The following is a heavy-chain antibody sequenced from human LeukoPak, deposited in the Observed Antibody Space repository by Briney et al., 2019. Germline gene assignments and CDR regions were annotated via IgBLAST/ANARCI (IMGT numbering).Heavy chain of an antibody. CDR2: IYYSGST. CDR3: ARDMAAGEGNNWFDP. D-gene: IGHD6-13*01. J-gene: IGHJ5*02. V-gene: IGHV4-39*07. CDR1: GGSISSSSYY. Sequence: AETLSLTCTVSGGSISSSSYYWGWLRQPPGKGLEWFGSIYYSGSTYYNPSLKSRVTISVDTSKNQFSLKLSSVTAADTAVYYCARDMAAGEGNNWFDPWGQGTLVTVSS.